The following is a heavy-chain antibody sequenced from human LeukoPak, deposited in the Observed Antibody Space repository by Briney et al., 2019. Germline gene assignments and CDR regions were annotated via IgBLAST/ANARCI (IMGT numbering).Heavy chain of an antibody. J-gene: IGHJ6*03. Sequence: ASVKVSCKASGYTFTSYAMHWVRQAPGQRLEWMGWINAGNGNTKYSQKFQGRVTITRDTSASTAYMELSSLRSEDTAVYYCARVGTTVTTRRGPPVPEYYYYMDVWGKGTTVTVSS. CDR3: ARVGTTVTTRRGPPVPEYYYYMDV. V-gene: IGHV1-3*01. CDR1: GYTFTSYA. D-gene: IGHD4-17*01. CDR2: INAGNGNT.